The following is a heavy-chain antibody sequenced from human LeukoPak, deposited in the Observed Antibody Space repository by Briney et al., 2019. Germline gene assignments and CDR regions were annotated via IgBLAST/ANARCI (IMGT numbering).Heavy chain of an antibody. CDR1: GGSISSYY. Sequence: SETLSLTCTVSGGSISSYYWSWIRQPPGKGLEWIGYIYYSGSTNYNPSLKSRVTISVDTSKNQFCLKLSSVTAADTAVYYCARRLRFSAFDYWGQGTLVTVSS. J-gene: IGHJ4*02. CDR2: IYYSGST. D-gene: IGHD3-3*01. V-gene: IGHV4-59*08. CDR3: ARRLRFSAFDY.